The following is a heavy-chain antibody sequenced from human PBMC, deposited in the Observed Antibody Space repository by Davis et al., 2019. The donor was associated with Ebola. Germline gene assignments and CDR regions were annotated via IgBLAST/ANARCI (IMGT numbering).Heavy chain of an antibody. CDR3: ARGDSGWFDP. CDR1: GGSISSGGYY. Sequence: PSETLSLTCTVSGGSISSGGYYWSWIRQHPGKGLEWIGYIYYSGSTYYNPSLKSRVTISVDTSKNQFSLKLSSVTAADTAVYYCARGDSGWFDPWGQGTLVTVSS. CDR2: IYYSGST. V-gene: IGHV4-31*03. D-gene: IGHD3-10*01. J-gene: IGHJ5*02.